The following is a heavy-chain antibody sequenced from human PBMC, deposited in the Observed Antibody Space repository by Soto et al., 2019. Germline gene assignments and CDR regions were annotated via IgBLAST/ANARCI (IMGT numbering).Heavy chain of an antibody. CDR2: IKQDGSEK. CDR3: ARESGGYDFDS. Sequence: GSLRLSCEVSGFTFSSYWMSWVRQAPGKGLEWVANIKQDGSEKNYVDSVKGRFTISRDNAKNSLYLQMNSLRVEETAVYYCARESGGYDFDSWGQGTLVTVSS. J-gene: IGHJ4*02. D-gene: IGHD5-12*01. V-gene: IGHV3-7*01. CDR1: GFTFSSYW.